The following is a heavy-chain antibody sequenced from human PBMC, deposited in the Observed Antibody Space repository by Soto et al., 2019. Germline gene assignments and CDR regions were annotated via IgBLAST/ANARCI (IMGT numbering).Heavy chain of an antibody. Sequence: QVQLVESGAGVVQPGRSLRLSCAASGFTFSSYGMHWVRQAPGKGLEWVAIISYDEINKYYADSVKGRFTISRDNSKNTLYLQMNSLRAEDTAVYYCAKSVYNWNDGFFDYWGQGTLVTVSS. CDR2: ISYDEINK. CDR3: AKSVYNWNDGFFDY. CDR1: GFTFSSYG. D-gene: IGHD1-1*01. J-gene: IGHJ4*02. V-gene: IGHV3-30*18.